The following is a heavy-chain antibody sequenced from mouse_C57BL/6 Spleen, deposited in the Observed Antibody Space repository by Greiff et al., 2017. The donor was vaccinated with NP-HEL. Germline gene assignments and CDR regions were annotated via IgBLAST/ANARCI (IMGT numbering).Heavy chain of an antibody. J-gene: IGHJ4*01. CDR1: GFSLTSYG. CDR3: AKTGGFYYAMDY. V-gene: IGHV2-5*01. Sequence: VKLQQSGPGLVQPSQSLSITCTVSGFSLTSYGVHWVRQSPGKGLEWLGVIWRGGSTDYNAAFMSRLSITKDNSKSQVFFKMNSLQADDTAIYYCAKTGGFYYAMDYWGQGTSVTVSS. CDR2: IWRGGST.